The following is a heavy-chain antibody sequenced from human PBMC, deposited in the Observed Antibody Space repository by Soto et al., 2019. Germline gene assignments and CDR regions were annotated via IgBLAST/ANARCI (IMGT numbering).Heavy chain of an antibody. CDR1: GGSISSGGNY. Sequence: QVQLQESGPGVVKPSQTLSLSCTVSGGSISSGGNYWSWIRRHPGKGLEWIGYIYYSGSTYYNPSLKSRVTISVDTSKNQFSLKLSSVTAADTAVYYCARDSTVTTTLLDVWGQGTTVIVSS. CDR3: ARDSTVTTTLLDV. V-gene: IGHV4-31*03. J-gene: IGHJ6*02. D-gene: IGHD4-17*01. CDR2: IYYSGST.